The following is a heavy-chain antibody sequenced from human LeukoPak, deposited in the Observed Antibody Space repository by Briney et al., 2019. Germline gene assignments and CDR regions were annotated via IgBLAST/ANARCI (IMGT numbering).Heavy chain of an antibody. Sequence: KPSETLSLTSAVYGGSFSGYYWSWIRQPPGKGLEWIGEINHSGSTNYNPSLKSRVTISVDTSKNQFSLKLSSVTAADTAVYYCAARQRRGYSYGPYYFDYWGQGTLVTVSS. J-gene: IGHJ4*02. CDR1: GGSFSGYY. V-gene: IGHV4-34*01. CDR2: INHSGST. CDR3: AARQRRGYSYGPYYFDY. D-gene: IGHD5-18*01.